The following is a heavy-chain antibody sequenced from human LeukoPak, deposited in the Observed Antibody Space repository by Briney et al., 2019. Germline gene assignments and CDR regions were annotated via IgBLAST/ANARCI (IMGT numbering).Heavy chain of an antibody. J-gene: IGHJ4*02. CDR3: ARGVVIAPQSFDY. V-gene: IGHV4-59*02. CDR1: RDSVSSFY. Sequence: SETLSLTRTVSRDSVSSFYWSWIRQPPGKGREWVGYIYYSGTTNYNPPLLCRVTISVDTTKSKFSLKLSSVTAADTAVYYCARGVVIAPQSFDYWGQGILVTVSS. D-gene: IGHD2-21*01. CDR2: IYYSGTT.